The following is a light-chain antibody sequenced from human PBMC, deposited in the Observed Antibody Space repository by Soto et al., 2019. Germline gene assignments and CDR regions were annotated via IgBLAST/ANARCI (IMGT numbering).Light chain of an antibody. CDR1: QDISNY. Sequence: DIQMTQSQSSLSASVGDRVTITCQASQDISNYLNWYQQKPGKAPKLLIYDASNLETGVPSRFSGSGSGTDFTFTISSLQPEDIATYYCQQYENLPTFGQGTLLEIK. CDR2: DAS. V-gene: IGKV1-33*01. CDR3: QQYENLPT. J-gene: IGKJ5*01.